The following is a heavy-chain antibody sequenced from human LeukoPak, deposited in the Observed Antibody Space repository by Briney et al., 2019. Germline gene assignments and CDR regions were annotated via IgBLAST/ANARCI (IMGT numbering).Heavy chain of an antibody. V-gene: IGHV3-53*01. CDR2: IYSGGST. J-gene: IGHJ3*02. D-gene: IGHD3-22*01. Sequence: GGSLRHSCAASGFTVSSNYMSWVRQAPGKGLEWVSVIYSGGSTYYADSVKGRFTISRDNSKNTLYLQMNSLRAEDTAVYYCARDYYDSSGYYYLDAFDIWGQGTMVTVSS. CDR3: ARDYYDSSGYYYLDAFDI. CDR1: GFTVSSNY.